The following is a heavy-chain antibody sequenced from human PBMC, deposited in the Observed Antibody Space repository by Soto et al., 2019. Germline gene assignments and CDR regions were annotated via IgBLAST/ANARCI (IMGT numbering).Heavy chain of an antibody. D-gene: IGHD1-1*01. J-gene: IGHJ5*01. V-gene: IGHV4-4*02. Sequence: QVHLQESGPGLVAPSGTLSLTCTLSGGSVRAPDWRNWVRQSPDKVLERIAEVHISGHSNYNPSLRSRVSVSRDSSKTPFYLNLSSVTAADTAIYYCARVRQGCSANNCYFDPWGQGTQVTISS. CDR2: VHISGHS. CDR1: GGSVRAPDW. CDR3: ARVRQGCSANNCYFDP.